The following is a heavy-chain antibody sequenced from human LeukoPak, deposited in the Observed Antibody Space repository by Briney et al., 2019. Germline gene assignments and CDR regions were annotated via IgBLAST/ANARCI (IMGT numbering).Heavy chain of an antibody. Sequence: GGSLRLSCAASEFILSDYYMSWIRQAPGKGLEWISYISSGGSTISYADSVRGRFTISRDDAKNSLYLQMNSLRAEDTAVYYCAREMVGDYGSGTFFDHWGQGTMVTVSS. D-gene: IGHD3-10*01. CDR1: EFILSDYY. CDR3: AREMVGDYGSGTFFDH. V-gene: IGHV3-11*01. CDR2: ISSGGSTI. J-gene: IGHJ4*02.